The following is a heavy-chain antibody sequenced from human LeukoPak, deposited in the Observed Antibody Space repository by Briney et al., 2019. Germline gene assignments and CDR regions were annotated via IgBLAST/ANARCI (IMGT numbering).Heavy chain of an antibody. Sequence: PSETLSLTCAVYGGSFSGYYWSWIRQPPGKGLEWIGEINHSGSTNYNPSLKSRVTISVDTSKNQFSLKLSSVTAADTAVYYCARCLGFGESQSGFDPWGQGTLVTVSS. CDR1: GGSFSGYY. CDR3: ARCLGFGESQSGFDP. D-gene: IGHD3-10*01. J-gene: IGHJ5*02. V-gene: IGHV4-34*01. CDR2: INHSGST.